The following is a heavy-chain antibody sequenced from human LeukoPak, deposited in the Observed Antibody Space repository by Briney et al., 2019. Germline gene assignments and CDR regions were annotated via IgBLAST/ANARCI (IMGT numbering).Heavy chain of an antibody. CDR2: IYHSGST. V-gene: IGHV4-4*02. CDR3: ARFDGFWSGYSL. J-gene: IGHJ4*02. CDR1: GGSISSSNW. Sequence: PSETLSLTCAVSGGSISSSNWWSWVRQPPGKGLQWIGEIYHSGSTNYNPSLKSRVTISVDKSKNQFSLKLSSVTAADTAVYYCARFDGFWSGYSLWGQRTLVTVSS. D-gene: IGHD3-3*01.